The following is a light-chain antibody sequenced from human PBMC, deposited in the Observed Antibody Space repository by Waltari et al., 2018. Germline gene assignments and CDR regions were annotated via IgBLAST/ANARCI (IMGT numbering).Light chain of an antibody. CDR2: DGS. Sequence: QSALTQPASVSGSPGQSITISCTGTSSDVGGYNYVSWYPQHPGKAPKLMIYDGSNRPSGGSNPFPCPKSGNTASLTISGLQAEDEADYYCSSYTSSSTLEVFGSGTKVTVL. J-gene: IGLJ6*01. CDR3: SSYTSSSTLEV. V-gene: IGLV2-14*03. CDR1: SSDVGGYNY.